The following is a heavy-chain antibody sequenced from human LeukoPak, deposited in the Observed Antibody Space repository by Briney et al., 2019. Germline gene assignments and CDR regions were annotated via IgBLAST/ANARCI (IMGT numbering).Heavy chain of an antibody. V-gene: IGHV4-4*02. CDR2: VHLSGAS. CDR3: ARKKRADPGFDI. Sequence: SETLSLTCAVSGGSILTTNWWSWVRQPPGKGLEWIGEVHLSGASNYNPSLKSRVSMSIDNSKNQLSLKLTSVAAADTAIYYCARKKRADPGFDIWGQGTMVTVSS. CDR1: GGSILTTNW. J-gene: IGHJ3*02.